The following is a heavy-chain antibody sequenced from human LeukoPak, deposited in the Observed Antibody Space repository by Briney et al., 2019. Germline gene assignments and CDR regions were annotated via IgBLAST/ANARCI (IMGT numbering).Heavy chain of an antibody. Sequence: GGSLRLSCAASRFTFSTYSMNWVRQTSGRGLEWVSYISTSGSRIDYADSVKGRFTISRDNAKNSLYLQMNSLRAEDTAVYYCARMNYVSSGWGAPFDSWGQGTLVTVSS. D-gene: IGHD1-7*01. V-gene: IGHV3-48*04. J-gene: IGHJ4*02. CDR3: ARMNYVSSGWGAPFDS. CDR2: ISTSGSRI. CDR1: RFTFSTYS.